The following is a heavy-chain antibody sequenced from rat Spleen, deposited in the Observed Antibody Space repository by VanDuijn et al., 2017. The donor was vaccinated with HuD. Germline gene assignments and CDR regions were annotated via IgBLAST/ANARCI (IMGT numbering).Heavy chain of an antibody. CDR1: GFTFSNYG. D-gene: IGHD1-1*01. CDR2: ISPSGGST. CDR3: ATERITTAPFDY. V-gene: IGHV5-19*01. J-gene: IGHJ2*01. Sequence: EVQLVESGGGLVQPGRSLKLSCAASGFTFSNYGMHWIRQAPTKGLEWVASISPSGGSTYYRDSVKGRFTISRDNAKSTLYLQMDSLRSEDTATYYCATERITTAPFDYWGQGVMVTVSS.